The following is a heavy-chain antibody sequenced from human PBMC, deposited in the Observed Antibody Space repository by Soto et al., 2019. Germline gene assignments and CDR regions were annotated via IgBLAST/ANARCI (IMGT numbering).Heavy chain of an antibody. D-gene: IGHD2-8*01. V-gene: IGHV4-34*01. Sequence: SETLSLTCAVYGGSFRGYYWSWIRQPPGKGLEWIGEINHSGSTNYNPSLKSRVTISVDTSKNQFSLKLSSVTAADTAVYYCARGLHPPRGKYCTNGVCYTNYYGMDVWGQGTTVTVSS. CDR3: ARGLHPPRGKYCTNGVCYTNYYGMDV. J-gene: IGHJ6*02. CDR1: GGSFRGYY. CDR2: INHSGST.